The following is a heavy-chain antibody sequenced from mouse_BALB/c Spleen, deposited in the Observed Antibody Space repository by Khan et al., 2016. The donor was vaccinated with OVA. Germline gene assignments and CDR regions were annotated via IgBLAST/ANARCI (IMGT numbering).Heavy chain of an antibody. CDR3: ARPPYFSYVMVY. D-gene: IGHD2-10*01. V-gene: IGHV9-3-1*01. CDR2: INTNTGEP. Sequence: QIQLVQSGPELKKPGETVKISCKASGYTFTNYGLNWVKQAPGKGLQWMGWINTNTGEPTYAVDFKGRFAFSLETSASTDYLQINNLKNEDTATYFCARPPYFSYVMVYWGQGTSVTVSS. CDR1: GYTFTNYG. J-gene: IGHJ4*01.